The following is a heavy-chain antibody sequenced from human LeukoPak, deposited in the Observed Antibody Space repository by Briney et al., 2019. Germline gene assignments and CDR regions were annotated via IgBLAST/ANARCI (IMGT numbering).Heavy chain of an antibody. V-gene: IGHV4-39*07. J-gene: IGHJ4*02. Sequence: SENLSLTCTVSGGSISSSSYYWGWIRQPPGKGLEWIGSIYYSGSTYYNPSLKSRVTISVDTSKNQFSLKLSSVTAADTAVYYCARRHYFLIAARPLDYWGQGTLVTVSS. CDR1: GGSISSSSYY. CDR2: IYYSGST. D-gene: IGHD6-6*01. CDR3: ARRHYFLIAARPLDY.